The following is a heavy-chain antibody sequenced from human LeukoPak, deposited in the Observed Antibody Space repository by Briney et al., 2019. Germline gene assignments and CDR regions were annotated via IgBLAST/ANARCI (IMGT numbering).Heavy chain of an antibody. CDR3: AKDLSSGWSFDS. CDR1: GFTFRNHG. V-gene: IGHV3-30*02. J-gene: IGHJ4*02. Sequence: GGSLRLSCAASGFTFRNHGMHWVRQAPGKGLEWVAFIWYDGGEKYYADSEKGRFTISRDNSKNTLNVQMNSLRTEDTAVYYCAKDLSSGWSFDSWGQGTLVSVSS. CDR2: IWYDGGEK. D-gene: IGHD6-19*01.